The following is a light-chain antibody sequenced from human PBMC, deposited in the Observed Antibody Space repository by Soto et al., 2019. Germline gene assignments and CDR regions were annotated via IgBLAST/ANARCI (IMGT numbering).Light chain of an antibody. CDR2: KAS. J-gene: IGKJ3*01. CDR1: QSISTW. CDR3: QQYDTYPLT. Sequence: DIQMTQSPSTLSASVGDRVTVTCRASQSISTWLAWYRQKPGQAPNLLIYKASTLESGVPSRFSGSGSGTEFTLTISSLQPDDFATYYCQQYDTYPLTFGPGTKVDIK. V-gene: IGKV1-5*03.